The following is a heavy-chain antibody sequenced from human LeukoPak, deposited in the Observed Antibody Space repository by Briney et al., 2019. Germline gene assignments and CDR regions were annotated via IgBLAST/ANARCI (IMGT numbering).Heavy chain of an antibody. Sequence: GGSLRLSCAASGFTFSSYAMSWVRQAPGKGLEWVTAISGSGGSTYYADSVKGRFTISRDNYKNTLYLQMNSLRAEDTAVYYCAKGLSLTSMGIDYWGQGTLVTVSS. J-gene: IGHJ4*02. CDR1: GFTFSSYA. CDR2: ISGSGGST. CDR3: AKGLSLTSMGIDY. D-gene: IGHD3-3*02. V-gene: IGHV3-23*01.